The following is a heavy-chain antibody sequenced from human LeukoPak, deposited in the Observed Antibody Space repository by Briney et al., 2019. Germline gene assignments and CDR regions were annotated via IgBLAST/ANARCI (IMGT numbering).Heavy chain of an antibody. V-gene: IGHV4-61*02. D-gene: IGHD3-10*01. CDR1: GGSISSGSYY. J-gene: IGHJ4*02. CDR3: ARGRYYYGSGSYYTGFFDY. CDR2: IYTSGST. Sequence: TTSQTLSLTCTVSGGSISSGSYYWSWIRQPAGKGLEWIGRIYTSGSTNYNPSLKSRVTISVDTSKNQFSLKLSSVTAADTAVYYCARGRYYYGSGSYYTGFFDYWGQGTLVTVSS.